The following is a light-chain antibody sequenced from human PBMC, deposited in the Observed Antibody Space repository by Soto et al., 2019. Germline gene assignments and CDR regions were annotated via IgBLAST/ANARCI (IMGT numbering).Light chain of an antibody. Sequence: EIVLTQSPGTLSLSPGERATLSCRASQSVSSSYLAWYQQKPGQAPRLLIYGASSRATGIPDRFSGSGSGTDFTHTISRLEPEDFAAYYCQQYGSSATWTFGQGTKVDIK. V-gene: IGKV3-20*01. CDR3: QQYGSSATWT. CDR1: QSVSSSY. CDR2: GAS. J-gene: IGKJ1*01.